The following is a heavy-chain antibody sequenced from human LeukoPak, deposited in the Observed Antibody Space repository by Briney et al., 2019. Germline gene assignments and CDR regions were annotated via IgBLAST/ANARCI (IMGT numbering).Heavy chain of an antibody. CDR2: IYPGDPDT. V-gene: IGHV5-51*01. D-gene: IGHD3-10*01. CDR3: ATNTMFRGIHAFDI. CDR1: GYRFTSYW. J-gene: IGHJ3*02. Sequence: GESLKISFKGSGYRFTSYWIGWVRPIPGKGLEWMGIIYPGDPDTTYSPSFQGQVTISADKSISTAYLQWSSLNASDSAMYYCATNTMFRGIHAFDIWGQGTMVTVSS.